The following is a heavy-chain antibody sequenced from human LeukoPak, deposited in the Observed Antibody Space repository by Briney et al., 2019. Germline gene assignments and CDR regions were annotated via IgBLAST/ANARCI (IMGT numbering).Heavy chain of an antibody. CDR3: ARLSSTRSPFDS. V-gene: IGHV5-51*01. J-gene: IGHJ4*02. D-gene: IGHD2-2*01. Sequence: PGESLKISCKGSGYSFIRDWIGWVRQMPGKGLEWMGIIYPGDSDTRYSPSFQGQVTISVDRSISTAYLQWSSLKASDTAMYYCARLSSTRSPFDSWGQGTLVTVSS. CDR2: IYPGDSDT. CDR1: GYSFIRDW.